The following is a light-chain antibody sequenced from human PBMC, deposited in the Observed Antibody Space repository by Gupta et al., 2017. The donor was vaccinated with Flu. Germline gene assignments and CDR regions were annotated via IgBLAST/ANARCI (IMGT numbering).Light chain of an antibody. CDR2: GAS. Sequence: ERATLSCRASQSVSSGYLAWYQQKPGQAPRLLIYGASSRATGIPDRFSGSGSGTDFTLTISRLEPEDFAVYYCQQYGRSAYTFGQGTKLEIK. J-gene: IGKJ2*01. CDR3: QQYGRSAYT. CDR1: QSVSSGY. V-gene: IGKV3-20*01.